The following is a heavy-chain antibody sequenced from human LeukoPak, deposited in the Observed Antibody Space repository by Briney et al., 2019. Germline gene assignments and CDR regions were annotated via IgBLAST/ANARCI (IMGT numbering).Heavy chain of an antibody. V-gene: IGHV4-59*01. CDR3: ARGSGGIPSPAFDI. Sequence: PSETPSLTCTASGGSISSYYWSWIRQPPGKGLEWIGYIYYSGSTNYNPSLKSRVTISVDTSKNQFSLKLSSVTAADTAVYYCARGSGGIPSPAFDIWGQGTMVTVSS. J-gene: IGHJ3*02. CDR1: GGSISSYY. D-gene: IGHD3-16*01. CDR2: IYYSGST.